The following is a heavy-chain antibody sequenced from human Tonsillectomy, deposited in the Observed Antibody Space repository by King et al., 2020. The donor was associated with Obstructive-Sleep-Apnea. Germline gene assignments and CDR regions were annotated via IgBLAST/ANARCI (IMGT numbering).Heavy chain of an antibody. CDR2: INPGNGNT. CDR1: GYTFTNNA. CDR3: ARDLVESRAGSLWFGEFFTYYFDC. Sequence: QLVQSGAEVKKPGASVKVSCKASGYTFTNNAIHWVRQAPGQRLEWMGWINPGNGNTKYSQKFQGRVTITSDTSASTAYMELSSLRSEDTAVYYCARDLVESRAGSLWFGEFFTYYFDCWGQGPLVTVSS. J-gene: IGHJ4*02. D-gene: IGHD3-10*01. V-gene: IGHV1-3*01.